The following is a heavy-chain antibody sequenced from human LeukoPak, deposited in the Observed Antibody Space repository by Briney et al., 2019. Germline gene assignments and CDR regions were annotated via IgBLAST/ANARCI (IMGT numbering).Heavy chain of an antibody. CDR1: GFTFSSYA. Sequence: GGSLRLSCAASGFTFSSYAMHWVRQAPGKGLEWVAVISYDGSNKYYADSVKGRLTISRDNSKNTLYLQINSLRAEDTAVYYCARGAPTSGYYSDYWGQGTLVTVSS. CDR3: ARGAPTSGYYSDY. CDR2: ISYDGSNK. D-gene: IGHD3-3*01. J-gene: IGHJ4*02. V-gene: IGHV3-30*04.